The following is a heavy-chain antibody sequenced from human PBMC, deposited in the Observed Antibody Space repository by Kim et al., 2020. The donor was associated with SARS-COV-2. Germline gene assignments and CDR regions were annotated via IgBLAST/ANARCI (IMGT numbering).Heavy chain of an antibody. J-gene: IGHJ4*02. CDR1: GFTFIYAY. Sequence: GGSLRLSCAASGFTFIYAYMAWVRQAPGKGLEWVGRSLGKPDGRATDYAAPVKGRFTLSRDDSKSTLYLQMDSLKSEDTAVYFCTPDTSGDTAMAYWGQGTLVTVSS. V-gene: IGHV3-15*01. CDR2: SLGKPDGRAT. D-gene: IGHD2-21*01. CDR3: TPDTSGDTAMAY.